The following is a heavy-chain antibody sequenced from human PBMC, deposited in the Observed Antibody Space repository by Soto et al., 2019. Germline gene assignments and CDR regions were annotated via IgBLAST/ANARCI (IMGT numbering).Heavy chain of an antibody. CDR1: GFSLSTSGVG. D-gene: IGHD2-2*01. CDR2: IYWDDDK. Sequence: QTTLKESGPTLVKPTQTLTLTCTFSGFSLSTSGVGVGWIRQPPGKALEWLALIYWDDDKRYSPSLKSRLTITKDTSKNQVVLTMTHMDPVDTATYYCAHSGKSCSGATCYVRYYFDYWGQGTLVTVSS. V-gene: IGHV2-5*02. J-gene: IGHJ4*02. CDR3: AHSGKSCSGATCYVRYYFDY.